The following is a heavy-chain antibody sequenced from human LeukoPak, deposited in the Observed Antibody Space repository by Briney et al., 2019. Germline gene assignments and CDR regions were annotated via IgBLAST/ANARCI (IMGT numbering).Heavy chain of an antibody. D-gene: IGHD2-21*02. CDR3: AKGSLGVVVTAFDY. CDR1: GFSFSNPA. Sequence: GGSLRLSCAASGFSFSNPAMSWVRQAPGRGLEWVSGFSGSDSGGGGKAYYAQSVRGRFTISRDNSENTLHLQMNTLRAEDTAVYYCAKGSLGVVVTAFDYWGQGILVTVSS. J-gene: IGHJ4*02. CDR2: FSGSDSGGGGKA. V-gene: IGHV3-23*01.